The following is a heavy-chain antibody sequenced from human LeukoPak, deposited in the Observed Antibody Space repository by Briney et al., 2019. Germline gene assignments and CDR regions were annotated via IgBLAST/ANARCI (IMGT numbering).Heavy chain of an antibody. V-gene: IGHV4-59*01. Sequence: PSETLSLTCTVSGGSIRSFYWSWLRQPPGKGLEWIGYIYYSGSTNYNYSLKSRMTISVDTTKNQFSLMLTSVTAADTAVYYCAREAYCGGNCYCYFDYWGQGALVTVSS. CDR1: GGSIRSFY. J-gene: IGHJ4*02. D-gene: IGHD2-21*02. CDR2: IYYSGST. CDR3: AREAYCGGNCYCYFDY.